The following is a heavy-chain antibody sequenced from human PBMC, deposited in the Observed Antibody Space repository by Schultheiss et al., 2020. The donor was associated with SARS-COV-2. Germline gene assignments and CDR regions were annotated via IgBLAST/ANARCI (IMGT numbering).Heavy chain of an antibody. CDR3: ARDQAPRVVGPFDI. Sequence: GGSLRLSCAASGFTVSNNYMSWVRQAPGKGLEWVSVMYSDGRAYYADSVKGRFTVSRDHSKNTLYLQMNSLRADDTAVYYCARDQAPRVVGPFDIWGQGTMVTVSS. D-gene: IGHD2-21*01. CDR2: MYSDGRA. V-gene: IGHV3-53*01. J-gene: IGHJ3*02. CDR1: GFTVSNNY.